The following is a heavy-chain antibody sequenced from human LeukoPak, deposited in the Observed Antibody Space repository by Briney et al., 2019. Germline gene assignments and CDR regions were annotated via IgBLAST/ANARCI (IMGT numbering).Heavy chain of an antibody. D-gene: IGHD2-8*02. CDR1: GYTFTTFE. J-gene: IGHJ4*02. CDR3: ARVDTGLTY. V-gene: IGHV1-8*02. Sequence: GASVKVSCKASGYTFTTFEISWVRQAPGQGLEWMGWVNPNSGDTGYAQQIQGRVNLTRNTAIATAYMELSSLKSEDTAVYYCARVDTGLTYWGQGTLVTVSS. CDR2: VNPNSGDT.